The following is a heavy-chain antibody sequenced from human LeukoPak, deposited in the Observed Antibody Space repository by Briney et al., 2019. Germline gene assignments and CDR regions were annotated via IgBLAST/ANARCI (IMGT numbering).Heavy chain of an antibody. Sequence: SETLSLTCTVSAASISGFYWSWIRQPPGKGLEWIGYIYYSGSTNYNPSLKSRVTMSVDTSKNQFSLKLSSVTAADTAVYYCARGDGMDVWGQGTTVTVSS. CDR3: ARGDGMDV. CDR2: IYYSGST. V-gene: IGHV4-59*01. CDR1: AASISGFY. J-gene: IGHJ6*02.